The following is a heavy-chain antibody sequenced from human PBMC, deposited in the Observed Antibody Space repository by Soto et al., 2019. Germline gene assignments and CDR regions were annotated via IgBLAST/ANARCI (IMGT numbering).Heavy chain of an antibody. CDR2: ISAYNGNT. V-gene: IGHV1-18*01. J-gene: IGHJ4*01. Sequence: QVQLVQSGAEVKKPGASVTVSCKASGYTFTSYAITWVQQAPGQGLEWMGGISAYNGNTNYTPKLQGRGTMTTDTSTSTAYMELRSLRSDDTDVYYCARDDTPPYYWGHGTLVTVSS. CDR3: ARDDTPPYY. CDR1: GYTFTSYA.